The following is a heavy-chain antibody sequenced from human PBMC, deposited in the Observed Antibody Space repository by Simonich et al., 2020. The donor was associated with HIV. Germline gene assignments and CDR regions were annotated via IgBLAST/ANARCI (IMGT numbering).Heavy chain of an antibody. CDR2: INHSGRT. CDR3: ARGAPSVAAAREVWFDP. Sequence: QVQLQQWGAGLLKPSETLSLTCAVYGGSFSGHSWNWIRQPPGKGLDWIGEINHSGRTNNNPSRRSRAIISVEAAKNQFSLKLRSVTAADTAVYYCARGAPSVAAAREVWFDPWGQGTLVTVSS. CDR1: GGSFSGHS. V-gene: IGHV4-34*04. D-gene: IGHD6-25*01. J-gene: IGHJ5*02.